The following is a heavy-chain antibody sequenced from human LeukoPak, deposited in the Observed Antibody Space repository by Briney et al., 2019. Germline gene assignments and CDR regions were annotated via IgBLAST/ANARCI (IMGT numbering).Heavy chain of an antibody. J-gene: IGHJ3*02. Sequence: PGGSLTLSCAASGFTFSSYGMHWVRQAPGKGLEWVAFIRYDGSNKYYADSVKGRFTISRDNSKNTLYLQMNSLRAEDTAVYYCAKDKRNLDAFDIWGQGTMVTVSS. CDR3: AKDKRNLDAFDI. CDR2: IRYDGSNK. V-gene: IGHV3-30*02. D-gene: IGHD1-14*01. CDR1: GFTFSSYG.